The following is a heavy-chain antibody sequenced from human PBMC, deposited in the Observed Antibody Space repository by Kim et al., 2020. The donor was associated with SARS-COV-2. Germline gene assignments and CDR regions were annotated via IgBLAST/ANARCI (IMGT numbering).Heavy chain of an antibody. J-gene: IGHJ4*02. Sequence: GGSLRLSCAASGFTFSSYAMHWVRQAPGKGLEWVAVISYDGSNKYYADSVKGRFTISRDNSKNTLYLQMNSLRAEDTAVYYCARPTWTSGFDYWGQGTLVTVSS. D-gene: IGHD3-10*01. CDR2: ISYDGSNK. CDR3: ARPTWTSGFDY. V-gene: IGHV3-30-3*01. CDR1: GFTFSSYA.